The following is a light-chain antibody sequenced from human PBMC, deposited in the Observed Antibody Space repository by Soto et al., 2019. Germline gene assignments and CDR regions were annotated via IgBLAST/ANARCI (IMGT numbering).Light chain of an antibody. V-gene: IGKV3-15*01. CDR2: GAA. CDR1: QSVRTN. J-gene: IGKJ5*01. Sequence: EIVSTQYPYSRYVPQGEGATLSCRASQSVRTNLAWYRQKSGQARRLRIYGAATRATGIPDRFSGSGSGTEFTLPISSLRSEDFAVYFFELDGDWPNVLGQGTRLEIK. CDR3: ELDGDWPNV.